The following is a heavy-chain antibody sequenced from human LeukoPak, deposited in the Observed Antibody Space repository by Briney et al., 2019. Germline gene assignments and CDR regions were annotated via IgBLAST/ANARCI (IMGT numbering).Heavy chain of an antibody. V-gene: IGHV4-59*08. CDR2: IYYSGST. CDR3: ARAVNTYSSSRGGWFDP. CDR1: GGSVSSYY. D-gene: IGHD6-13*01. J-gene: IGHJ5*02. Sequence: SETLSLTCTVSGGSVSSYYWNWIRQPPGKGLEWIGYIYYSGSTNYNPSLRSRVTISVDTSKNQFSLKLSSVTAADTAVYYCARAVNTYSSSRGGWFDPWGQGTLVTVSS.